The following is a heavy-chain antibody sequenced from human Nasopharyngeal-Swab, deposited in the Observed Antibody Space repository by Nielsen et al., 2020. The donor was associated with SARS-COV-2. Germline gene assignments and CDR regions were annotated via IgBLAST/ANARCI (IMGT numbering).Heavy chain of an antibody. V-gene: IGHV5-51*01. D-gene: IGHD3-16*01. CDR2: IYPGDSDS. CDR1: GYSFTNFW. Sequence: KVSCKGSGYSFTNFWIGWVRQMPGKGLEWMGIIYPGDSDSRYSPSFQGQVTISADKSISTAYLQWSSPKASDTAMYYCARQGGGDAFDVWGQGTMVTVSS. J-gene: IGHJ3*01. CDR3: ARQGGGDAFDV.